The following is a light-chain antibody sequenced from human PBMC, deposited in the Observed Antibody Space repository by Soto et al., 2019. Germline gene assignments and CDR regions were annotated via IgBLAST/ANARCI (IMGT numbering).Light chain of an antibody. CDR2: GNS. J-gene: IGLJ1*01. CDR1: SSNIGAHYD. CDR3: QSYDNSLSVYV. V-gene: IGLV1-40*01. Sequence: QAVVTQPPSVSGAPGQRVTIPCTGSSSNIGAHYDVHWYQQLPGTAPKLLIYGNSNRPSGVPDRFSGSKSGTSASLAITGLQAEDEADYYCQSYDNSLSVYVFGTGTKVTVL.